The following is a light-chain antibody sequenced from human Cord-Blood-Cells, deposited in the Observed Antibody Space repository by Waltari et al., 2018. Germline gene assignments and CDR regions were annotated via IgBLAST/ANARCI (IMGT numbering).Light chain of an antibody. J-gene: IGLJ3*02. V-gene: IGLV2-14*01. CDR3: SSYTSSSTWV. Sequence: QSALTQPASVSGSPGQSITISCTGTSNDVGGYNYVSWYQQPPAKAPKLMIYDVSTRPSGVSNRFSGSKSGNTASLTISGLQAEDEADYYCSSYTSSSTWVFGGGTKLTVL. CDR1: SNDVGGYNY. CDR2: DVS.